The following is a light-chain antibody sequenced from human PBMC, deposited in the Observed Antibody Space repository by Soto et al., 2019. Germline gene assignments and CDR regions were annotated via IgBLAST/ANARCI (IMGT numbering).Light chain of an antibody. Sequence: DIQMTQSPSSLSASVGDRVTITCRASQSISSYLNWYQQKPGKAPKLLIYAASSLQSGVPSRFSGSGSGTDFTLTISNLQPEDFATYYCQQSYSTPHYTFGQGTKLEIK. CDR1: QSISSY. CDR3: QQSYSTPHYT. V-gene: IGKV1-39*01. J-gene: IGKJ2*01. CDR2: AAS.